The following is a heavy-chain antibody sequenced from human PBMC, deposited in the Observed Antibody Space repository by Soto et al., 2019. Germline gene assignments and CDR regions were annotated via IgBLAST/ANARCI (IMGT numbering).Heavy chain of an antibody. V-gene: IGHV3-48*03. CDR1: GFTFSSYE. D-gene: IGHD6-19*01. Sequence: ESGGGLVQPGGSLRLSCAASGFTFSSYEMDWVRQAPGKGLEWVSYISGSGSTKYYADSVKGRFTISRDNADNSLYLQMSSLRVDDTAVYHCARRGDGYRTGWSAFNIWGQGTLVTVSS. CDR2: ISGSGSTK. J-gene: IGHJ3*02. CDR3: ARRGDGYRTGWSAFNI.